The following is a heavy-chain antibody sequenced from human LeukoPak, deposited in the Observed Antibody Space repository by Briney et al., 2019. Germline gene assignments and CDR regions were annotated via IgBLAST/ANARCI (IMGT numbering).Heavy chain of an antibody. CDR1: GFTFSSYW. CDR3: ARDCSGGSCYLRY. D-gene: IGHD2-15*01. CDR2: IKQDGSEK. V-gene: IGHV3-7*01. J-gene: IGHJ4*02. Sequence: SGGSLRLSCAASGFTFSSYWMSWVRQAPGKGLEWVANIKQDGSEKYYVDSVKGRFTISRDNAKNSLYLQMNSLRAEDTAVYYCARDCSGGSCYLRYWGQGTLVTVSS.